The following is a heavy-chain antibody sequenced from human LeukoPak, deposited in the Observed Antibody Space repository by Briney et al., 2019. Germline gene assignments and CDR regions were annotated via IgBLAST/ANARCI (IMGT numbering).Heavy chain of an antibody. V-gene: IGHV4-39*01. CDR3: ARITSGPGQVDY. Sequence: PSETLSLTCTVSGDSISSTSYYWGWIRQPPGTGLEWIGNMYYSGSPYYNPSLKSRVTISVDTSKNQFSLTLSSVTAADTALYYCARITSGPGQVDYWGQGPLVTVSS. CDR1: GDSISSTSYY. J-gene: IGHJ4*02. D-gene: IGHD1-14*01. CDR2: MYYSGSP.